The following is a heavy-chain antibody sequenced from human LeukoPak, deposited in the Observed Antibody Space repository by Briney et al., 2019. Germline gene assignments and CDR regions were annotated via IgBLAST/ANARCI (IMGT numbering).Heavy chain of an antibody. CDR3: AKDRHTSSWYYFDY. D-gene: IGHD6-13*01. CDR2: ISGSDATT. V-gene: IGHV3-23*01. J-gene: IGHJ4*02. Sequence: GGSLRLSCAASGFTFSSYAMSWVRQAPGKGLEWVSAISGSDATTHYADSVKGRFTISRDNSKNTLYLQLNSLRAEDTAVYYCAKDRHTSSWYYFDYWGQGTLVTVSS. CDR1: GFTFSSYA.